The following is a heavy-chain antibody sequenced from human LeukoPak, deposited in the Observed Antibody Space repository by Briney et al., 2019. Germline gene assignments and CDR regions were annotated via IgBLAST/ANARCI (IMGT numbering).Heavy chain of an antibody. Sequence: GGSLRLFCAASGFTFSSYAMSWVRQAPGKGLEWVSAISGSGGSTYYADSVKGRFTISRDNSNNTLYLQMNSLRAEDTAVYYCAKTTGIAAYYFDYWGQGTLVTVSS. D-gene: IGHD6-13*01. CDR3: AKTTGIAAYYFDY. CDR2: ISGSGGST. CDR1: GFTFSSYA. J-gene: IGHJ4*02. V-gene: IGHV3-23*01.